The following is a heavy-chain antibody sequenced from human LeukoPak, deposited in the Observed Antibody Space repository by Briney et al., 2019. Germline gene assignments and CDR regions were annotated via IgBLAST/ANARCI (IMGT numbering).Heavy chain of an antibody. Sequence: PGGSLRLSCAASGFTLSSYGMHWVRQAPGKGLEWVAVISYDGSNKYYADSVKGRFTISRDNSKNTLYLRMNSLRAEDTAVYYCAKACGYSSGWYSVYYYYGMDVWGQGTTVTVSS. CDR3: AKACGYSSGWYSVYYYYGMDV. CDR1: GFTLSSYG. V-gene: IGHV3-30*18. D-gene: IGHD6-19*01. CDR2: ISYDGSNK. J-gene: IGHJ6*02.